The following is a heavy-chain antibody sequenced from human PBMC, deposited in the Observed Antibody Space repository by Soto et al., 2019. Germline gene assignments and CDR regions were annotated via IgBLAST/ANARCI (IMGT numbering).Heavy chain of an antibody. V-gene: IGHV1-8*01. J-gene: IGHJ5*02. CDR3: ASGLTRITIFGVVISNWFDP. CDR1: GYTFTSYD. Sequence: QVQLVQSGAEVKKPGASVKVSCKASGYTFTSYDINWVRQATGQGLEWMGWMNPNSGNTGYAQKFQARVTMTRNTYISTAYMELISLRSEDTAVYYCASGLTRITIFGVVISNWFDPWGQGTLVTVSS. CDR2: MNPNSGNT. D-gene: IGHD3-3*01.